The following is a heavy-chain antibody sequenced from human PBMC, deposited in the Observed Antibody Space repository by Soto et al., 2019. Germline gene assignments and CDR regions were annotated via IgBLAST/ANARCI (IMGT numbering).Heavy chain of an antibody. V-gene: IGHV2-5*02. J-gene: IGHJ5*02. CDR3: AHTHPTVSHYSDSSGYPKGWFDP. D-gene: IGHD3-22*01. CDR1: GFSLSTSGVG. Sequence: QITLKESGPTLVKPTQTLTLTCTFSGFSLSTSGVGVGWIRQPPGKALEWLALIYWDDDKRYSPSLKSRLTITQDTSKNQVVLTMTNMDPVDTATYYCAHTHPTVSHYSDSSGYPKGWFDPWGQGTLVTVSS. CDR2: IYWDDDK.